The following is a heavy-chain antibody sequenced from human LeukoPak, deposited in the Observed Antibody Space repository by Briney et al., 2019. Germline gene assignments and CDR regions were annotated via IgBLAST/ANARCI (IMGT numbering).Heavy chain of an antibody. D-gene: IGHD3-16*01. CDR1: GYTFTDYY. J-gene: IGHJ4*02. Sequence: GASVKVSCKASGYTFTDYYMHWVRQAPGQGLEWMGWISPYSGGTNYAQKFQGRVTMTRDTSISTAYMELSRLRSDDTAVYYCATMGAKTTDYWGQGTLVTVSS. CDR3: ATMGAKTTDY. CDR2: ISPYSGGT. V-gene: IGHV1-2*02.